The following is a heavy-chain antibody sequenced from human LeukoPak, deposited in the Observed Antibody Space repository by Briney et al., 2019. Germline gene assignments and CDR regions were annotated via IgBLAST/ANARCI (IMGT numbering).Heavy chain of an antibody. CDR2: VYTSGST. Sequence: SETLSLTCTVSGGSISSGSYYWSWIRQPAGKGLEWIGRVYTSGSTNYNPSLKSRVTISVDTSKNQFSLKLSSVTAADTAVYYCARGGWARPYYYGSGSYGFYYYMDVWGKGTTVTISS. CDR1: GGSISSGSYY. D-gene: IGHD3-10*01. CDR3: ARGGWARPYYYGSGSYGFYYYMDV. J-gene: IGHJ6*03. V-gene: IGHV4-61*02.